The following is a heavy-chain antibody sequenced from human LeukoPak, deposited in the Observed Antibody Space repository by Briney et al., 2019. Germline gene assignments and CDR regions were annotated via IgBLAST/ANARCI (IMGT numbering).Heavy chain of an antibody. CDR2: ISSSSSTI. V-gene: IGHV3-48*04. Sequence: GGSLRLSCAASGFTFSSYGMHWVRQAPGKGLEWVSYISSSSSTIYYADSVKGRFTISRDNAKNSLYLQMNSLRAEDTAVYYCAREGRGLLWFGESMGQYDYWGQGTLVTVSS. CDR1: GFTFSSYG. CDR3: AREGRGLLWFGESMGQYDY. J-gene: IGHJ4*02. D-gene: IGHD3-10*01.